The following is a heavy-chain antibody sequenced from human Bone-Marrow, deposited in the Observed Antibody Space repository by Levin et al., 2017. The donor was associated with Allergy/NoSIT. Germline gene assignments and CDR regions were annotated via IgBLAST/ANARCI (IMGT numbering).Heavy chain of an antibody. CDR2: ISSRYKI. Sequence: PGESLKISCEASGFTFSSYEMNWVRQAPGKGLEWVSYISSRYKIYYADSVKGRFTISRDNARNSLYLQMDSLRAEDTAVYYCARALRYWGQGTLVTVSS. CDR3: ARALRY. V-gene: IGHV3-48*03. CDR1: GFTFSSYE. J-gene: IGHJ4*02.